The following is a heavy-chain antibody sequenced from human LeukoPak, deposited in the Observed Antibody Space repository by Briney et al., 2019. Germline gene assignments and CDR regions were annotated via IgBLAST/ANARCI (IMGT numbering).Heavy chain of an antibody. CDR1: GFTFSSYW. CDR2: IKTDGSQI. Sequence: GGSLRLSCVASGFTFSSYWMTWVRQAPGKGLEWVANIKTDGSQIYYVDSVKGRFTISRDNAKNSLYLQMNSLRAEDTAVYYCARNYGGWFFDYWGQGTLVTVSS. D-gene: IGHD6-19*01. J-gene: IGHJ4*02. V-gene: IGHV3-7*01. CDR3: ARNYGGWFFDY.